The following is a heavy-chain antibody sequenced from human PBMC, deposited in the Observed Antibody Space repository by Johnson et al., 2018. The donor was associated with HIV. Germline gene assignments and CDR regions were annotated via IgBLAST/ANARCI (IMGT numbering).Heavy chain of an antibody. J-gene: IGHJ3*01. V-gene: IGHV3-23*04. CDR3: ARGVRDSSGYPFAFDV. Sequence: EQLVESGGGLVKPGGSLRLSCAGSGFTFSSYAMSWVRQAPGKGLEWVSGISGGGGSTYYADSVRGRFTISRDNAKNSLYLQMNSLRAEDTALYYCARGVRDSSGYPFAFDVWGQGTMVSVSS. CDR1: GFTFSSYA. CDR2: ISGGGGST. D-gene: IGHD3-22*01.